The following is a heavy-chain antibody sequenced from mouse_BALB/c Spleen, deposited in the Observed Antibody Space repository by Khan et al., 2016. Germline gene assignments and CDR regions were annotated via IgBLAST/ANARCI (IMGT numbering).Heavy chain of an antibody. V-gene: IGHV5-12-1*01. CDR2: ISSGGGGT. CDR3: AKHGGGLAY. CDR1: GFAFSSYD. Sequence: EVELVESGGGLVKPGGSLKLSCAASGFAFSSYDMSWVRQTPEKRLEWVAYISSGGGGTYYPDTVKGRFTISRDNAKNTLYLQMSSLKSEDTAMYYCAKHGGGLAYWGQGTLVTVSA. J-gene: IGHJ3*01.